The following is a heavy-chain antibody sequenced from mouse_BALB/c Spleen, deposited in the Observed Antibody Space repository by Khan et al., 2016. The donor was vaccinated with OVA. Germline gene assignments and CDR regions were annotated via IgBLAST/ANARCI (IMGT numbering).Heavy chain of an antibody. J-gene: IGHJ1*01. CDR3: ARSGTTVVAYWYFDV. Sequence: EVQLVESGPDLVKPSQSLSLTCTVTGYSITSGYSWHWIRQFPGNKLEWMGYIHYSGSTNYNPSLKSRISITRDPSKNQFFLQLNSVTTEDTATYYYARSGTTVVAYWYFDVWGAGTTVTVSS. V-gene: IGHV3-1*02. CDR1: GYSITSGYS. D-gene: IGHD1-1*01. CDR2: IHYSGST.